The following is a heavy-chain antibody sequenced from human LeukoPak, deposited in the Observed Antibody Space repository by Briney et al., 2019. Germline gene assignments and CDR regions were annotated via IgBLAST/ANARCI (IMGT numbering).Heavy chain of an antibody. CDR3: ARGGIQVSGIDEFDY. Sequence: GDTHYSGSVKGRFTISRENAESSLYLQMNSLKAEDTAVYYCARGGIQVSGIDEFDYWGQGTLVTVSS. J-gene: IGHJ4*02. V-gene: IGHV3-13*01. CDR2: GDT. D-gene: IGHD6-19*01.